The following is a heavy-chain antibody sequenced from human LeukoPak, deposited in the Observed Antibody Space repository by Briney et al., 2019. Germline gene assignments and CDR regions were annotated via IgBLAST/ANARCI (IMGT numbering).Heavy chain of an antibody. V-gene: IGHV3-33*01. CDR3: ARERIVVVPAAIFYMDV. CDR1: GFTFSSYG. Sequence: GRSLRLSCAASGFTFSSYGMHWVRQAPGKGLEWVAVIRYDGSNKCYADSVKGRFTISRDNSKNTLYLQVYSLRAEDTAVYYCARERIVVVPAAIFYMDVWGKGTTVTVSS. J-gene: IGHJ6*03. D-gene: IGHD2-2*01. CDR2: IRYDGSNK.